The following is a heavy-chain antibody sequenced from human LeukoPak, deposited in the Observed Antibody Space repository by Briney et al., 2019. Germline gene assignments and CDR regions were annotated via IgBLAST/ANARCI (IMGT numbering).Heavy chain of an antibody. V-gene: IGHV1-3*01. CDR3: ASGYSSSWYHFDY. CDR1: GYTFTSYA. J-gene: IGHJ4*02. CDR2: INAGNGNT. D-gene: IGHD6-13*01. Sequence: ASVKVSCKASGYTFTSYAMHWVRQAPGQRLEWMGWINAGNGNTKYSQKFQGRVTITRVTSASTAYMELSSLRSEDTAVYYCASGYSSSWYHFDYWGQGTLVTVSS.